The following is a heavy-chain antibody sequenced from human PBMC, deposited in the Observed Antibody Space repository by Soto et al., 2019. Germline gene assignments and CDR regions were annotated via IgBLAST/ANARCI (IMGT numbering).Heavy chain of an antibody. V-gene: IGHV5-10-1*01. D-gene: IGHD2-2*01. Sequence: PGESLKISCKGSGYSFTSYWISWVRQMPGKGLEWMGRIDPSDSYTNYSPSFQGHVTISADKSISTAYLQWSSLKASDTAMYYCARSDAGGVVPAAITRQGGMDVWGQGTTVTVSS. J-gene: IGHJ6*02. CDR3: ARSDAGGVVPAAITRQGGMDV. CDR1: GYSFTSYW. CDR2: IDPSDSYT.